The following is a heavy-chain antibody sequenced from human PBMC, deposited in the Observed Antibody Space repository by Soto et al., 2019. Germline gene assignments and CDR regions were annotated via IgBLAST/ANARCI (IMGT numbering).Heavy chain of an antibody. V-gene: IGHV4-4*07. J-gene: IGHJ5*02. CDR2: IYISGNT. CDR3: ARGFTGSAGRFDP. CDR1: GGSISNSY. Sequence: PSETLSLTCSVSGGSISNSYWSWIRQPAGKGLEWIGRIYISGNTIYSPSFQGLVTISADTSLNTAYLQWGSLRASDTATYYCARGFTGSAGRFDPWGQGTVVTVSS. D-gene: IGHD2-8*02.